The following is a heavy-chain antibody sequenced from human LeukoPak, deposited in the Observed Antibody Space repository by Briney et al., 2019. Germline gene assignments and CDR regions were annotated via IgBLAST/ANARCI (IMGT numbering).Heavy chain of an antibody. CDR2: ISAYNGNT. J-gene: IGHJ4*02. D-gene: IGHD2-15*01. Sequence: ASVKVSCKASGYTFTSYGISWVRQAPGQGLEWMGWISAYNGNTNYAQKLQGRVTMTTDTSTSTAYMELRSLRSEDTTIYYCARGHCSGGSCYSVFDYWGQGTLVTVSS. CDR1: GYTFTSYG. V-gene: IGHV1-18*01. CDR3: ARGHCSGGSCYSVFDY.